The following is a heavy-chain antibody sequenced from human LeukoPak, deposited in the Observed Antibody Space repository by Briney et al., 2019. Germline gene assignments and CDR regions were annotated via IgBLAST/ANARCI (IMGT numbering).Heavy chain of an antibody. J-gene: IGHJ4*02. Sequence: GESLKISCKGSGYTFTSYWIGGVRQMPGKGLGWMGIIYPGDSDTRYSPSFQGQVTISADKSISTAYLQWRSLKASDTAMYYCARQRDGYSDYWGQGTLVTVSS. CDR2: IYPGDSDT. CDR1: GYTFTSYW. CDR3: ARQRDGYSDY. D-gene: IGHD5-24*01. V-gene: IGHV5-51*01.